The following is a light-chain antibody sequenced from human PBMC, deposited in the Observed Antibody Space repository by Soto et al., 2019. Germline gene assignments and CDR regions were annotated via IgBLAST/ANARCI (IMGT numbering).Light chain of an antibody. CDR1: SSDVGGYNY. CDR2: DVS. V-gene: IGLV2-14*01. Sequence: QSALTQPASVSGSPGQSITISCTGTSSDVGGYNYVSWYQQHPGKAPKLMIYDVSDRPSGVSNRFSGSKSGNTASLTISGLQAEDEADYYCSSYTSSNNVVFGAGTKLTVL. J-gene: IGLJ2*01. CDR3: SSYTSSNNVV.